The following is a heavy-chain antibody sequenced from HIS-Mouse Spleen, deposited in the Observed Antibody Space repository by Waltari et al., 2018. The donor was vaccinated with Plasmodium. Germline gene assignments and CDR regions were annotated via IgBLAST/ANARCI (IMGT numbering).Heavy chain of an antibody. D-gene: IGHD6-13*01. J-gene: IGHJ4*02. V-gene: IGHV1-2*02. CDR2: INPNSGGT. CDR1: GYTFTGYY. CDR3: ARDLAAAGHFDY. Sequence: QVQLVQSGAEVKKPGASVKVSCKASGYTFTGYYMHWVRQAPGQGLEWMGWINPNSGGTNDAQKFQGRVTMTRETSISTAYMELSRLRSDDTAVYYCARDLAAAGHFDYWGQGTLVTVSS.